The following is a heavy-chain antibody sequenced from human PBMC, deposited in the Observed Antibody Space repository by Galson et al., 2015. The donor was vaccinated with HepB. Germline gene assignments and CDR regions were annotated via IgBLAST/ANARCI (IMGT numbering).Heavy chain of an antibody. Sequence: SLRLSCAASGFTFNNYGMHWVRQAPGKGLEWVAVISHDGSNKYYAASVKGQFTISRDNSKNTLYQQMNSLRAEDTAVYYCAKDLTGDGYNSYFDYWGQGTLVTVSS. J-gene: IGHJ4*01. CDR1: GFTFNNYG. D-gene: IGHD5-24*01. V-gene: IGHV3-30*18. CDR2: ISHDGSNK. CDR3: AKDLTGDGYNSYFDY.